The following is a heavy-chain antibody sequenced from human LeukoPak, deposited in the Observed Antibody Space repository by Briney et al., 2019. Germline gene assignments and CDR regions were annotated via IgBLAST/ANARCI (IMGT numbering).Heavy chain of an antibody. J-gene: IGHJ4*02. CDR1: GFTFSGYW. Sequence: GGSLRLSCAASGFTFSGYWMTWVRQAPGKGLEWVANIKQDGSETYYVDSVKGRFTISRDNAKNSLYLQMNSLRAEDTAVYYCARDRRVSSGWYIDYRGQGTLVTVSS. CDR3: ARDRRVSSGWYIDY. V-gene: IGHV3-7*03. CDR2: IKQDGSET. D-gene: IGHD6-19*01.